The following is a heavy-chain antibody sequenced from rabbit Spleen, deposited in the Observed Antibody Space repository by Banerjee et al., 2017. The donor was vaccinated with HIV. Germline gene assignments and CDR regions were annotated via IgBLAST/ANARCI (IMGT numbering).Heavy chain of an antibody. CDR2: IYVGSSGNT. CDR1: GVSFSSGYF. Sequence: QQLVESGGGLVKPGASLTLTCKASGVSFSSGYFMCWVRQAPGKGLEWIGCIYVGSSGNTYFATWAKGRFTCSKPSSTTVTLQMTSPTAADTATYFCARDLTGVIGWNFGLWGPGTLVTVS. J-gene: IGHJ4*01. D-gene: IGHD1-1*01. V-gene: IGHV1S40*01. CDR3: ARDLTGVIGWNFGL.